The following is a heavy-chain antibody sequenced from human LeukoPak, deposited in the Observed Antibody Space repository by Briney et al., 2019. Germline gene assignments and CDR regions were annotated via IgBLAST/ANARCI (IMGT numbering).Heavy chain of an antibody. CDR1: HYSISSNYY. D-gene: IGHD5-18*01. J-gene: IGHJ3*02. CDR3: ARAGYSYGIDAFDI. Sequence: SETLSLTCTVSHYSISSNYYWGWIRRPPGKGLEWIGSIYHSGSTYYNPSLKSRVTISVDTSKNQFSLKLSSVTAADTAVYYCARAGYSYGIDAFDIWGQGTMVTVSS. V-gene: IGHV4-38-2*02. CDR2: IYHSGST.